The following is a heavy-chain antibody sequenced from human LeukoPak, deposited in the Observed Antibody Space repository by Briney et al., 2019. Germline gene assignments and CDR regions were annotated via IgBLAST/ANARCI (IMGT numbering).Heavy chain of an antibody. CDR2: ISSSSSYI. V-gene: IGHV3-21*01. CDR3: ARVGHNWNHDY. CDR1: GFTSKSYW. Sequence: GGSLRLSCAASGFTSKSYWLNWVRQAPGKGLEWVSSISSSSSYIYYADSVKGRFTISRDNAKNSLYLQMNSLRAEDTAVYYCARVGHNWNHDYWGQGTLVTVSS. J-gene: IGHJ4*02. D-gene: IGHD1-20*01.